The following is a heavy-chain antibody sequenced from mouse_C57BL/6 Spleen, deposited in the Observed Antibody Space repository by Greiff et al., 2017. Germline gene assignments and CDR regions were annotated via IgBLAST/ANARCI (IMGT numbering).Heavy chain of an antibody. J-gene: IGHJ4*01. Sequence: QVQLQESGAELVKPGASVKLSCKATGYAFSSYWLKWVKQRPGNGLEWIGEILPGDGNTNYNGKFKGKATLTADTSSNTAYMQLSSLTSEDSAIYYCARGSRRPLANEYRGKGTTVT. CDR3: ARGSRRPLANEY. CDR2: ILPGDGNT. D-gene: IGHD1-2*01. V-gene: IGHV1-80*01. CDR1: GYAFSSYW.